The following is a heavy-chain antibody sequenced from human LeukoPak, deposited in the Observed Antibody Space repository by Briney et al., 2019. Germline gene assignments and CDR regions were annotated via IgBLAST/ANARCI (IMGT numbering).Heavy chain of an antibody. D-gene: IGHD1-1*01. Sequence: SETLSLTCTVSGGSISSYYWSWIRQPPGKGLEWIGYIYYSGSTNYNPSLKSRVTISVDTSKNQFSLKLSSVTAADTAVYYCAREFLEPRYYYYYYYYMDVWGKGTTVTVSS. CDR2: IYYSGST. V-gene: IGHV4-59*01. CDR3: AREFLEPRYYYYYYYYMDV. CDR1: GGSISSYY. J-gene: IGHJ6*03.